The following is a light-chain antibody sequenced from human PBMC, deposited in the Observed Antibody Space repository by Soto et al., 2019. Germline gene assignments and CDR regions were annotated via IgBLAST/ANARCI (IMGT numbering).Light chain of an antibody. CDR1: SSNIRSNT. CDR2: NNN. J-gene: IGLJ2*01. Sequence: QSVLTQPPSASGTPGQRVTISCSGSSSNIRSNTVNWYQQLLGTAPKLLIYNNNHRPSGVPDRISGSKSGTTASLAISGLQSEDEADYYCAAWDDSLNGVLFGGGTKLTVL. V-gene: IGLV1-44*01. CDR3: AAWDDSLNGVL.